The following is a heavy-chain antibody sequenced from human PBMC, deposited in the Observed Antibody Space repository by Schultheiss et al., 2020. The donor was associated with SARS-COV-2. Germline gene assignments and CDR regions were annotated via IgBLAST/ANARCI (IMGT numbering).Heavy chain of an antibody. V-gene: IGHV3-33*01. CDR2: IWYDGSNK. CDR3: ARDCTLTVTTLGWFDP. J-gene: IGHJ5*02. CDR1: GFTFSSYG. D-gene: IGHD4-17*01. Sequence: GGSLRLSCAASGFTFSSYGMHWVRQAPGKGLEWVAVIWYDGSNKYYADSVKGRFTISRDNSKNTLYLQMNSLRAEDTAVYYCARDCTLTVTTLGWFDPWGQGTLVTVSS.